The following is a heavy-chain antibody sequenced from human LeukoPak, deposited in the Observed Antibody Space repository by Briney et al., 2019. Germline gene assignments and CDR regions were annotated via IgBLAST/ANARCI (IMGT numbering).Heavy chain of an antibody. Sequence: SETLSLTCAVYGGSFSGYYWSWIRQPPGKGLEWIGEINHSENTNYNPSLKSRVTVSVDTSKNQFSLKLTSVTAADTAVYYCATRPDIATTGPGWFDPWGQGTLVTVSS. CDR3: ATRPDIATTGPGWFDP. V-gene: IGHV4-34*01. CDR2: INHSENT. J-gene: IGHJ5*02. D-gene: IGHD6-13*01. CDR1: GGSFSGYY.